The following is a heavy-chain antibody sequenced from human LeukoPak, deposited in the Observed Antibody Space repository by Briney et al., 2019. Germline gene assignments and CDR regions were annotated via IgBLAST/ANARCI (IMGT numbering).Heavy chain of an antibody. D-gene: IGHD2-15*01. Sequence: ASVKVSCKASGYTFTGYYMHWVRQAPRQGLEWMGWINPNSGGTNYAQKFQGRVTMTRDTSISTAYMELSRLRSDDTAVYYCARASYSGGSCYSTWGQGTLVTVSS. CDR1: GYTFTGYY. V-gene: IGHV1-2*02. J-gene: IGHJ5*02. CDR3: ARASYSGGSCYST. CDR2: INPNSGGT.